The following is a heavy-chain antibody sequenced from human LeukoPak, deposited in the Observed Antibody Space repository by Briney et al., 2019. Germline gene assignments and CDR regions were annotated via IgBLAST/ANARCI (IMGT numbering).Heavy chain of an antibody. J-gene: IGHJ4*02. Sequence: SETLSLTCTVSGGSISSGIYYWSWIRQPAGQGLEWIGRIYTSGSTNYNPSLKSRVTILVDTSKNQFSLKLSSVTAADTAVYYCARAFADSNWFDYWGQGTLVTVSS. CDR2: IYTSGST. V-gene: IGHV4-61*02. CDR1: GGSISSGIYY. D-gene: IGHD3-22*01. CDR3: ARAFADSNWFDY.